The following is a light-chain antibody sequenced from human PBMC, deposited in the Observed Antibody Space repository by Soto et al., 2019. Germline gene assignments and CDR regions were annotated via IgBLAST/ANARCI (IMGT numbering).Light chain of an antibody. J-gene: IGLJ1*01. Sequence: QSVLTQPPSVSAAPGQQVSISCSGSSSNIGGRSVSWYQQLPGTSPKLLIYENNKRPSGIPDRFSGSKSGTSATLGITGLQTGAEADYYCGAWDNSLSAGVFGTGTKVTVL. CDR1: SSNIGGRS. CDR2: ENN. CDR3: GAWDNSLSAGV. V-gene: IGLV1-51*02.